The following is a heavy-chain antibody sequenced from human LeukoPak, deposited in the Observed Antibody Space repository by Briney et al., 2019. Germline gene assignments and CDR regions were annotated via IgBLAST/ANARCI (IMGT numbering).Heavy chain of an antibody. CDR1: GYTFTSYY. J-gene: IGHJ4*02. CDR2: ISAYNGNT. V-gene: IGHV1-18*04. CDR3: ARWTNTYLDY. Sequence: GASVKVSCKASGYTFTSYYMHWVRQAPGQGLEWMGWISAYNGNTNYAQKLQGRVTMTTDTSTSTAYMELRSLRSDDTAVYYCARWTNTYLDYWGQGTLVTVSS. D-gene: IGHD3/OR15-3a*01.